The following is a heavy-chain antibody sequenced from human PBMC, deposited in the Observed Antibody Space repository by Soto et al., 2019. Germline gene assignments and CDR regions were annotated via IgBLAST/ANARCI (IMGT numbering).Heavy chain of an antibody. CDR1: GYTLTELS. CDR2: FDPEDGET. J-gene: IGHJ5*02. Sequence: GALVKVSCKVSGYTLTELSMHWVRQAPGKGLEWMGGFDPEDGETIYAQKFQGRVTMTEDTSTDTAYMELSSLRSEDTAVYYCATLVVVVAATPTLGYNWFDPWGQGTLVTVSS. CDR3: ATLVVVVAATPTLGYNWFDP. V-gene: IGHV1-24*01. D-gene: IGHD2-15*01.